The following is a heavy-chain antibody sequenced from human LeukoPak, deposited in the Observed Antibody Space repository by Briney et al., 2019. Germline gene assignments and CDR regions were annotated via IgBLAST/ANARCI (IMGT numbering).Heavy chain of an antibody. CDR2: IWYDGSNK. CDR1: GFTFCSDC. Sequence: GRALMLFCAASGFTFCSDCVIWVRRDPGKGLEWVAVIWYDGSNKYYADSVKGRFTISRDNSKNTVYLQMNSLRAEDTAVYYCAKDWGAWGQGTLVTVSS. J-gene: IGHJ4*02. D-gene: IGHD3-16*01. V-gene: IGHV3-33*06. CDR3: AKDWGA.